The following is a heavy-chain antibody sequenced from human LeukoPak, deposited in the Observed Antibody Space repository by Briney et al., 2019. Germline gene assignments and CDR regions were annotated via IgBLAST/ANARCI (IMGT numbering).Heavy chain of an antibody. CDR2: IDPSDSYT. CDR1: GYSFTSYW. CDR3: ARHIVAAGTGLLGGIDY. V-gene: IGHV5-10-1*01. J-gene: IGHJ4*02. D-gene: IGHD6-13*01. Sequence: GESLRISCKGSGYSFTSYWISWVRQVPWKGLEWMGRIDPSDSYTNYSPSFQGHVTISADKSITTAYLQWSSLKASDTAMYYCARHIVAAGTGLLGGIDYWGQGTLVTVSS.